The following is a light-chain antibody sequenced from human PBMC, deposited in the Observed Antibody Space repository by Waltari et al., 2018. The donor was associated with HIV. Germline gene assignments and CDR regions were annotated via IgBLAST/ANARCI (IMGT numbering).Light chain of an antibody. J-gene: IGLJ1*01. CDR3: AAWDDSLNGYV. Sequence: QSVLTQSPSASGTPGQRVTIPCSGSSSNIGRTAVDWYQHLPGTAPKLLIHTNNQRPSGIPDRFSGSKAGTSASLAISGLQSEDESDYYCAAWDDSLNGYVFGSGTKVTVL. CDR2: TNN. V-gene: IGLV1-44*01. CDR1: SSNIGRTA.